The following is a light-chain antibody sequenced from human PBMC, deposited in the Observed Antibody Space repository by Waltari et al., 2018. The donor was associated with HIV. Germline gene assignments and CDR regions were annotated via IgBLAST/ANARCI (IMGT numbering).Light chain of an antibody. CDR1: TSDVGGYKY. CDR2: EVS. CDR3: SSYTSRNTRV. V-gene: IGLV2-14*01. J-gene: IGLJ1*01. Sequence: QSALTQPASVSGSPGQSITISCTGTTSDVGGYKYVSWYQQHPDNAPKLVVYEVSNRPSWISIRFSGSKSGHTASLTISGLQAEDEADYYCSSYTSRNTRVFGTGTKVTVL.